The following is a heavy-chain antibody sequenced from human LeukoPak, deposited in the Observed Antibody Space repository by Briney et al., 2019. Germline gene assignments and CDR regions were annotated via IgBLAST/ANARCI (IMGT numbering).Heavy chain of an antibody. CDR1: GFTFSSYW. V-gene: IGHV3-74*01. Sequence: GGSLRLCCAASGFTFSSYWMHLVRQAPGKVLLWVSRINSDGSSTSYADSVKGRFTISRDNAQTTLYLQMNSLRAEDTAVYYCARRIAAAAAPYYFDYWGQGTLVTVSS. D-gene: IGHD6-13*01. CDR2: INSDGSST. J-gene: IGHJ4*02. CDR3: ARRIAAAAAPYYFDY.